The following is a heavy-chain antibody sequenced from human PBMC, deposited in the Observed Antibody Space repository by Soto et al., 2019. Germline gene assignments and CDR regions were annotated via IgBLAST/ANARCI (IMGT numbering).Heavy chain of an antibody. V-gene: IGHV4-31*03. Sequence: SETLSLTCTVSGGSISSGGYYWSWIRQHPGKGLEWIGYIYYSGSAYYNPSLKSRVTISVDTSKNQFSLKLSSVTAADTAVYYCARTVNYDSSGYKPYWFDPWGQGTLVTVSS. CDR1: GGSISSGGYY. D-gene: IGHD3-22*01. J-gene: IGHJ5*02. CDR2: IYYSGSA. CDR3: ARTVNYDSSGYKPYWFDP.